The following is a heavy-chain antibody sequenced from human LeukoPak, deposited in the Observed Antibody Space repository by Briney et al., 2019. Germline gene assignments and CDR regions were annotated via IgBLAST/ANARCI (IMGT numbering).Heavy chain of an antibody. J-gene: IGHJ4*02. CDR3: ARSLPEISYYDFWSGYWCFDY. V-gene: IGHV1-2*06. CDR1: GYTFTGYH. Sequence: GAXVKVSCKASGYTFTGYHMNWVRQAPGQGLEWMGRINPNSGGTNYAQKFQGRVTMTRDTSISTAYMELSRLRSGDTAVYYCARSLPEISYYDFWSGYWCFDYWGQGTLVTVSS. CDR2: INPNSGGT. D-gene: IGHD3-3*01.